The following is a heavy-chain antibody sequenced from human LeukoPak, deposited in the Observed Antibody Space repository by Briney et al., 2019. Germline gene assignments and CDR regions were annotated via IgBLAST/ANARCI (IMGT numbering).Heavy chain of an antibody. CDR3: ARERRRGYSYGYGGDFDY. V-gene: IGHV1-2*02. J-gene: IGHJ4*02. Sequence: ASVTVSCKASGYTFTGYYMHWVRQAPGQGLEWMGWINPNSGGTNYAQKFQGRVTMTRDTSISTAYMELSRLRSDDTAVYYCARERRRGYSYGYGGDFDYWGQGTLVTVSS. CDR1: GYTFTGYY. CDR2: INPNSGGT. D-gene: IGHD5-18*01.